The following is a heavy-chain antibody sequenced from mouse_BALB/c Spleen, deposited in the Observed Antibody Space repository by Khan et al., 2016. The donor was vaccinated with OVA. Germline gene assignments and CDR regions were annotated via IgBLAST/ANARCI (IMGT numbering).Heavy chain of an antibody. D-gene: IGHD1-2*01. CDR3: ARPFITTATFFAY. J-gene: IGHJ3*01. CDR1: GYTFTEYT. Sequence: MQLEESGPELVKPGASVKISCKTSGYTFTEYTMHWVKQSHGKSLEWIGGINPNNGGTSYNQKFKGKATLTVDKSSSTAYMELRSLTSEDSAVYYCARPFITTATFFAYWGQGTLVTVSA. V-gene: IGHV1-18*01. CDR2: INPNNGGT.